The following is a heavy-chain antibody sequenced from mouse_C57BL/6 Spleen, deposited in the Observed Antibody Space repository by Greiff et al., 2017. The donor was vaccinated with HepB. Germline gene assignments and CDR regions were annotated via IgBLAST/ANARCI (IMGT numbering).Heavy chain of an antibody. J-gene: IGHJ3*01. V-gene: IGHV1-82*01. CDR2: IYPGDGDT. CDR3: ASLYDYDVPFAY. D-gene: IGHD2-4*01. CDR1: GYAFSSSW. Sequence: QVQLQQSGPELVKPGASVKISCKASGYAFSSSWMNWVKQRPGKGLEWIGRIYPGDGDTNYNGKFKGKATLTADKSSSTAYMQLSSLTSEDSAVYFCASLYDYDVPFAYWGQGTLVTVSA.